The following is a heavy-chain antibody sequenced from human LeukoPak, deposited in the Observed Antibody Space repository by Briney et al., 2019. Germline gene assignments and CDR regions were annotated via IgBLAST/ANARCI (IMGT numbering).Heavy chain of an antibody. CDR1: GGSISSYY. CDR3: AGGYYDSRGLSNPFDP. J-gene: IGHJ5*02. V-gene: IGHV4-59*03. CDR2: IYYTGST. D-gene: IGHD3-22*01. Sequence: PETLSLTCTVSGGSISSYYWSWIRQPPGRGLEWIGYIYYTGSTNYNPSLKSRVTISIDTSKNQFSLKLSAVTAADTAVYYCAGGYYDSRGLSNPFDPWGQGTLVTVSS.